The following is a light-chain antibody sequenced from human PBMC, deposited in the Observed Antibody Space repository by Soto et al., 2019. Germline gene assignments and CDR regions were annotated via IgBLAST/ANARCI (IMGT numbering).Light chain of an antibody. CDR3: QQRRYSLT. V-gene: IGKV3-20*01. J-gene: IGKJ4*02. CDR2: GAS. Sequence: ESGLTQSPGTLSLSPGEIATRSCRASQSVSSNYLAWYQQKPGQAPRLLIYGASTRATGIPDRFSGSGSGTDFTLTISRLEPEDFAVYYCQQRRYSLTFGGGTKVDIK. CDR1: QSVSSNY.